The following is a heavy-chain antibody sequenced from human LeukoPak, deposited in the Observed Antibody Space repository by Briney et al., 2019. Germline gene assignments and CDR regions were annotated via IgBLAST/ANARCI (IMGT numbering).Heavy chain of an antibody. J-gene: IGHJ4*02. CDR1: GFTFSGYS. D-gene: IGHD3-10*02. Sequence: GGSLRLSCAAFGFTFSGYSMNWVRQAPGTGLEWVSYISIVDTTIYYADSVKGRFTISRDNAERSLYLQMNGLRAEDSAVYYCARGPYPGSMFLDHWGQGTLVTVSS. CDR3: ARGPYPGSMFLDH. V-gene: IGHV3-48*04. CDR2: ISIVDTTI.